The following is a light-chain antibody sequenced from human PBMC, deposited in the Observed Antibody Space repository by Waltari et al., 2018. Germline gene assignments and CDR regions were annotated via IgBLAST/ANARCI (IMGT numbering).Light chain of an antibody. V-gene: IGKV3-20*01. CDR3: QQYVSLPAT. CDR1: QSVSKY. J-gene: IGKJ1*01. CDR2: GAS. Sequence: EIVLTQSPGTLSLSPGDTAILSCRASQSVSKYLAWYQQKPGKAPRLLIFGASSRATGIPDRFSGSGSGTDLSLTISRVEPEDFAVYYCQQYVSLPATFGQGTKVEIE.